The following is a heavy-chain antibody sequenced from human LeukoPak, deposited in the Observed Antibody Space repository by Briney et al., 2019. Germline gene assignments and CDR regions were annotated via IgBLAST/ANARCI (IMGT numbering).Heavy chain of an antibody. Sequence: SGGSLRLSCAASGFTFSIYAMSWVRQAPGKGLEWVSAISGSGGSTYYADSVKGRFTISRDNSKNTLYLQMNSLRAEDTAVYYCAKEMGAYYDSSGYYYFTGRADYWGQGTLVTVSS. CDR3: AKEMGAYYDSSGYYYFTGRADY. J-gene: IGHJ4*02. CDR2: ISGSGGST. D-gene: IGHD3-22*01. CDR1: GFTFSIYA. V-gene: IGHV3-23*01.